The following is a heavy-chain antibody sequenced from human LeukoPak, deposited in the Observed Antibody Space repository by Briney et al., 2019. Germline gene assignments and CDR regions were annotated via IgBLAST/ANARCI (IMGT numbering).Heavy chain of an antibody. CDR2: IYYRVTS. CDR1: GDSINTYY. Sequence: PSETLSLTCTVSGDSINTYYWSWVRQPPGKGLEWIGYIYYRVTSDYNPSLKSRVTISVEMSTSQISLKLSSVTAADTAVYYCARFVGSSWLAFDIWGQGTMVTVSA. CDR3: ARFVGSSWLAFDI. J-gene: IGHJ3*02. V-gene: IGHV4-59*01. D-gene: IGHD6-13*01.